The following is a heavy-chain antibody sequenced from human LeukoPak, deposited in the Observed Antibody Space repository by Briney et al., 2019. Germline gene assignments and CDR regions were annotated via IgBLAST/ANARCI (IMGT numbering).Heavy chain of an antibody. Sequence: PGGSLRLSCAASGLTFSSYRMKWVRQARGKGLEGGSYISSSSSTIYYAASVKGRFTISRANAKNSLYLQMNSLRGEDTAVYYCARDKKLWFGEENWFDPWGQGTLVTVSS. CDR2: ISSSSSTI. V-gene: IGHV3-48*01. CDR3: ARDKKLWFGEENWFDP. CDR1: GLTFSSYR. D-gene: IGHD3-10*01. J-gene: IGHJ5*02.